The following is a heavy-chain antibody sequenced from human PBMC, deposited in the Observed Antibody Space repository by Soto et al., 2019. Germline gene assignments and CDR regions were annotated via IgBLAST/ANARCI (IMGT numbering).Heavy chain of an antibody. J-gene: IGHJ6*02. CDR3: ARVKAARPGLLHYYYGMDV. V-gene: IGHV3-11*01. D-gene: IGHD6-6*01. CDR2: ISSSGSTI. CDR1: GFTFSDYY. Sequence: PGGSLRLSCAASGFTFSDYYMSWIRQAPGKGLEWVSYISSSGSTIYYADSVKGRFTISRDNAKNSLYLQMNSLRAEDTAVYYCARVKAARPGLLHYYYGMDVWGQGTTVTVSS.